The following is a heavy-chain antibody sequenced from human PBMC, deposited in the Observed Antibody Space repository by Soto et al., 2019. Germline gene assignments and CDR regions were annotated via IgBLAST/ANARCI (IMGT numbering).Heavy chain of an antibody. CDR2: IVVGSGHT. D-gene: IGHD4-4*01. CDR3: AAASSTYTAEYGMHA. Sequence: SVKVSCKTSGFTFTSSAMQWVRQARGQRLEWIGWIVVGSGHTNYAQKFQERVTITRDMSTSTAYMELSSLRSEDTAMYYCAAASSTYTAEYGMHAWRHGPPITV. CDR1: GFTFTSSA. J-gene: IGHJ6*02. V-gene: IGHV1-58*02.